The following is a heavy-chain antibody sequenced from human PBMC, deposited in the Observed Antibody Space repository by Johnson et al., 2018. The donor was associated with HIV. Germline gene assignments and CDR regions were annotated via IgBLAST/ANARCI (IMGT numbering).Heavy chain of an antibody. CDR1: GFTFSSYA. D-gene: IGHD3-10*01. J-gene: IGHJ3*02. Sequence: QVQLVESGGGVVQPGRSLRLSCAASGFTFSSYAIHWVRQAPGKGLEWVAGISYDGSNKYYADSVKGRFTISRDYSKNTLYLQMNSLRGEDTAVYYCARAPEVRGIDAFDIWGQGTMVTVS. CDR2: ISYDGSNK. V-gene: IGHV3-30*04. CDR3: ARAPEVRGIDAFDI.